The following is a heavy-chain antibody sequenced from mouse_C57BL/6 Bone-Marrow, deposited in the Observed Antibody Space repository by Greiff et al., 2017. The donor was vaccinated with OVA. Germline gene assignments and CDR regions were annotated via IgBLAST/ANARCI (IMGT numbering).Heavy chain of an antibody. CDR2: IDPSDSYT. V-gene: IGHV1-50*01. CDR3: AKGRDYYGSSYGFDY. CDR1: GYTFTSYW. J-gene: IGHJ2*01. D-gene: IGHD1-1*01. Sequence: QVQLQQPGAELVKPGASVKLSCKASGYTFTSYWMQWVKQRPGQGLEWIGEIDPSDSYTNYNQKFKGKATLTVDTSSSTAYMQLSSLTSEDSAVYYCAKGRDYYGSSYGFDYWGQGTTLTVSS.